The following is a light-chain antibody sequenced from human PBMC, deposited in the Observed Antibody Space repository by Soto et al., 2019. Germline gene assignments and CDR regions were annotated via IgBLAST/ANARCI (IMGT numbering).Light chain of an antibody. J-gene: IGKJ5*01. V-gene: IGKV3-20*01. CDR2: GAS. CDR1: QSVSSNY. CDR3: QSYNTARPT. Sequence: EIVLTQSPGTLSLSPGERATLSCRASQSVSSNYLAWYQQKPGQAPRLLIYGASSRATGIPDRFSGSGSGTDFTLTISGLQPEDLATYYCQSYNTARPTVGQGTRLEIK.